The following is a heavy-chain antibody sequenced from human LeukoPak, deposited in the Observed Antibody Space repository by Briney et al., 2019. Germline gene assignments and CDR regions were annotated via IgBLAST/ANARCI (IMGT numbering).Heavy chain of an antibody. Sequence: SETLSLTCTVSGGSISSGGYYWSWIRQPPGKGLEWIGYIYYSGSTNYNPSLKSRVTISVDTSKNQFSLKLSSVTAADTAVYYCARSTIFGPYYYYYGMDVWGQGTTVTVSS. V-gene: IGHV4-61*08. CDR3: ARSTIFGPYYYYYGMDV. D-gene: IGHD3-3*01. CDR2: IYYSGST. CDR1: GGSISSGGYY. J-gene: IGHJ6*02.